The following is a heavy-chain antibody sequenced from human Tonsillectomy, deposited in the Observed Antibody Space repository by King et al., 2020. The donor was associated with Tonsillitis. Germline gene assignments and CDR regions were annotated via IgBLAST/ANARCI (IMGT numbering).Heavy chain of an antibody. Sequence: VQLVESGAEVKKPGESLKISCTGSGFSFTNYWIGWVRQMPGKGLEWMGIXXPDDSDSRYSPSFQGQVTISADKSISTAYLQWSSLKASDTAMYYCARRYSYDSSGFWANAFDIWGQGTMVTVSS. CDR2: XXPDDSDS. J-gene: IGHJ3*02. CDR3: ARRYSYDSSGFWANAFDI. D-gene: IGHD3-22*01. CDR1: GFSFTNYW. V-gene: IGHV5-51*01.